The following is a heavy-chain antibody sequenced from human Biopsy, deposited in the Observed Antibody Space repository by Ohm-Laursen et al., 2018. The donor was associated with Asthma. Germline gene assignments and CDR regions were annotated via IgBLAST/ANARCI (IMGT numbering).Heavy chain of an antibody. J-gene: IGHJ6*02. CDR2: VFWSGST. CDR3: ARVVSYGDIYFGIDV. D-gene: IGHD4-17*01. CDR1: GGYTGSSDHH. Sequence: SQTLSLTCRVSGGYTGSSDHHWAWIRQAPGKGLKWIGFVFWSGSTHHSRSLERRVSISIDTATNEFSMKLWSVTPADTAVYFCARVVSYGDIYFGIDVWGPGNTVVVS. V-gene: IGHV4-30-4*01.